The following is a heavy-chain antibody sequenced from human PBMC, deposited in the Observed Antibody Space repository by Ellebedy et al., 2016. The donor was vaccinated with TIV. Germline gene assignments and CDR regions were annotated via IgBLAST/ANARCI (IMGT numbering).Heavy chain of an antibody. J-gene: IGHJ5*02. D-gene: IGHD3-10*01. CDR1: GGPFTGYY. V-gene: IGHV4-34*01. Sequence: SETLSLTXAVYGGPFTGYYWSWIRQSPDKGLEWIGEMSRGGSSDYNPSLESRVTISVDTAKKQFSLKLRSVTAADSAIYYCARLFRGGEYGSDWFDPWGQGTLVIVSS. CDR3: ARLFRGGEYGSDWFDP. CDR2: MSRGGSS.